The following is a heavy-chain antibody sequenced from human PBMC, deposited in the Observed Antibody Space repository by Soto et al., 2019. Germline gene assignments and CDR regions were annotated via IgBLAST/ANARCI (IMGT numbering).Heavy chain of an antibody. J-gene: IGHJ4*02. Sequence: QVHLVQSGAEVKKPGSSVKVSCKASGGTVSSYAITWVRQAPGKGLEWMGVFIPIFVSAHYAQKFQGRVTITADESTSTAYMELSGLRSEATAICYCARDLSSDSTGFRGYDLWGQGTLVTVSS. D-gene: IGHD3-22*01. CDR3: ARDLSSDSTGFRGYDL. V-gene: IGHV1-69*01. CDR2: FIPIFVSA. CDR1: GGTVSSYA.